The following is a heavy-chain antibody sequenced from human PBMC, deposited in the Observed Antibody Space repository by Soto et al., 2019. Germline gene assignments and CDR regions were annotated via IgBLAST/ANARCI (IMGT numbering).Heavy chain of an antibody. CDR3: ATRSSIAALYGMDV. Sequence: SETLSLTCAVYGGSLSGYCWSWIRQSPGKGLEWIGEINHSGGTNYNPSLKSRVTISVDTSKNQFSLKLSSVTAADTAVYYCATRSSIAALYGMDVWGQGTTVTVSS. CDR1: GGSLSGYC. D-gene: IGHD6-6*01. J-gene: IGHJ6*02. CDR2: INHSGGT. V-gene: IGHV4-34*01.